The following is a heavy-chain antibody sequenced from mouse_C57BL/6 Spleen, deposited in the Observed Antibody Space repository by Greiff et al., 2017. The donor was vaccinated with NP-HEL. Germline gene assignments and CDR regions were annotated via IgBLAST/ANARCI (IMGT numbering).Heavy chain of an antibody. J-gene: IGHJ4*01. V-gene: IGHV1-61*01. CDR3: ARKGYSYAMDY. D-gene: IGHD3-1*01. CDR1: GYTFTSYW. Sequence: VQLQQSGAELVRPGSSVKLSCKASGYTFTSYWMDWVKQRPGQGLEWIGNIYPSDSETHYNQKFKDKATLTVDKSSSTAYMQLSSLTSEDSAVYYCARKGYSYAMDYWGQGTSVTVSS. CDR2: IYPSDSET.